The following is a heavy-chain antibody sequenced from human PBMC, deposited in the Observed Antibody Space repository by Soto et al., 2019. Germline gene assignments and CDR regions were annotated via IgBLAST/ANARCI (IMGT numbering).Heavy chain of an antibody. Sequence: QVQLVQSGAEVRRPGASVKVSCKASGYSFTSLHFNWVRQATGQGLEWIGWMNPHSGETGYAQRFQGRVTMTRDISLITAYMELRSLTSHDTAVYFCARGSPGPVDHWGQGTLVTVSS. CDR1: GYSFTSLH. CDR2: MNPHSGET. J-gene: IGHJ4*02. CDR3: ARGSPGPVDH. D-gene: IGHD3-10*01. V-gene: IGHV1-8*01.